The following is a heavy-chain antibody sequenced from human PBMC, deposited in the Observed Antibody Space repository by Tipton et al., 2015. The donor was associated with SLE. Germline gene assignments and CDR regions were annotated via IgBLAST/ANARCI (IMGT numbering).Heavy chain of an antibody. D-gene: IGHD2-15*01. CDR3: AGAWQGYCSGGTCYVLDY. Sequence: LSLTCTVSGGSISSHYWSWIRQPPGKGLERIGQMHNSGDSTYYNPSLKSRVTISVDTSKNQFSLKLTSVTAADTAVYYCAGAWQGYCSGGTCYVLDYWGQGTLVTVSS. CDR2: MHNSGDST. V-gene: IGHV4-59*11. J-gene: IGHJ4*02. CDR1: GGSISSHY.